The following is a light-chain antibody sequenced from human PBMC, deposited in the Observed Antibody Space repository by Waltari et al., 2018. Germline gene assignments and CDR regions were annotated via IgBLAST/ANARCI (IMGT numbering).Light chain of an antibody. V-gene: IGLV7-46*01. J-gene: IGLJ2*01. CDR3: LLSYNGALV. Sequence: QAVVTQEPSLTVSPGGTVTLTCGSSTGAVTSAHYPYWFQQKPGQVPQSLMYAPTNNHPWTPNGFSGSLRGAQAALTLSGAQPDDDSVYYCLLSYNGALVFGGGTTLTVL. CDR2: APT. CDR1: TGAVTSAHY.